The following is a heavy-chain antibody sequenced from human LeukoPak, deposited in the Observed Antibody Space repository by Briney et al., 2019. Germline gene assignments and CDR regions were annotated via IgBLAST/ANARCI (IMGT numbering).Heavy chain of an antibody. CDR2: ISGSGGST. J-gene: IGHJ4*02. Sequence: PGGSLRLSCVASGFTFSSYAMSWVRQAPGKGLEWVSAISGSGGSTYYADSVKGRFTISRDNSKNTLYLQMNSLRAEDTAVYYCAKDVYSSSWYYFDYWGQGTLVTVSS. CDR1: GFTFSSYA. CDR3: AKDVYSSSWYYFDY. D-gene: IGHD6-13*01. V-gene: IGHV3-23*01.